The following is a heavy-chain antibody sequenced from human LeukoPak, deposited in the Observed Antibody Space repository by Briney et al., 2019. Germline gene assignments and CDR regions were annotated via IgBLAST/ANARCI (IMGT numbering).Heavy chain of an antibody. J-gene: IGHJ4*02. Sequence: PSETLSLTCAVYGGSFSGYYWSWIRQPPGKGLEWIGETNHSGSTNYNPSLKSRVTISVDTSKNQFSLKLSSVTAADTAVYYCARGKYSSSWYAGFDYWGQGTLVTVSS. CDR2: TNHSGST. V-gene: IGHV4-34*01. D-gene: IGHD6-13*01. CDR1: GGSFSGYY. CDR3: ARGKYSSSWYAGFDY.